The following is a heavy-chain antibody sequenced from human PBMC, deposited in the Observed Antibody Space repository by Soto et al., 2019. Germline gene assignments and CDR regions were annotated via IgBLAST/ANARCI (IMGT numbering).Heavy chain of an antibody. J-gene: IGHJ4*02. CDR3: ARDLAAVPRAFDY. V-gene: IGHV4-59*01. Sequence: SETLSLTCTASGGSISSYFYIWVRQPPGKGLEWIGSVYYTGTTDYNPPLKSRVTISVDTSKTQFSLNLRSVTAADTAVYYCARDLAAVPRAFDYWGRGTLVTVSS. CDR1: GGSISSYF. D-gene: IGHD6-13*01. CDR2: VYYTGTT.